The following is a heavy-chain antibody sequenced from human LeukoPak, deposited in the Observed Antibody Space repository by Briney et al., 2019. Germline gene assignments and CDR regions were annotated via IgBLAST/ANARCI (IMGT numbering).Heavy chain of an antibody. CDR1: GGSISSYY. Sequence: WETLSLTCTVSGGSISSYYWSWIRQPPGKGLEWIGYIYYSGSTNYNPSLKSRVTISVDTSKNQFSLKLSSVTAADTAVYYCARTFSSGWTNWFDPWGQGTLVTVSS. J-gene: IGHJ5*02. V-gene: IGHV4-59*01. D-gene: IGHD6-19*01. CDR2: IYYSGST. CDR3: ARTFSSGWTNWFDP.